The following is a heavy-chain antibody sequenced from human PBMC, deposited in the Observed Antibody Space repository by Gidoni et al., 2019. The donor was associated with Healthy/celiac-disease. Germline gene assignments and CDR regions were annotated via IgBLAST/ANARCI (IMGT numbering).Heavy chain of an antibody. CDR2: ISYDGSNK. Sequence: GCIFSSYAMHWVRQAPGKGLEWVAVISYDGSNKYYADSVKGRFTISRDNSKNTLYLQMNSLRAEDTAVYYCAGDETAMVNSPNFGYWGQGTLVTVSS. CDR3: AGDETAMVNSPNFGY. V-gene: IGHV3-30-3*01. D-gene: IGHD5-18*01. CDR1: GCIFSSYA. J-gene: IGHJ4*02.